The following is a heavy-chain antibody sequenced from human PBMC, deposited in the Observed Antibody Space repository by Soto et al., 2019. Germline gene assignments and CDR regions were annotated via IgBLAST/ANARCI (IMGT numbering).Heavy chain of an antibody. D-gene: IGHD2-2*01. V-gene: IGHV3-11*01. J-gene: IGHJ5*02. CDR1: GFLFSHYY. Sequence: NLLESGGGLVKPGGSLRLSCEGSGFLFSHYYMSWIRQGPEKRLELVAYISSNSTAFYYADSVKGRFTVSKDDAKKSVFLQMTAVTSDDTATYYCATGDWSRTNNFDTWGQGTQVIVSA. CDR2: ISSNSTAF. CDR3: ATGDWSRTNNFDT.